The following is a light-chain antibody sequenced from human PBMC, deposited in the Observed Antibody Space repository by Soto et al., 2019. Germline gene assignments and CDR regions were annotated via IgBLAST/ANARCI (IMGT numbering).Light chain of an antibody. CDR3: SSFTTNRAYV. Sequence: LPTCVSVSPGQSIAIPCTGKPSDIGAYEYFSWNQQHPGKAPRLLVHGGRNRPPGISSRVSGSKSGFTASLTISGRQPEDESDSYSSSFTTNRAYVFGPGTKVTVL. V-gene: IGLV2-14*01. J-gene: IGLJ1*01. CDR1: PSDIGAYEY. CDR2: GGR.